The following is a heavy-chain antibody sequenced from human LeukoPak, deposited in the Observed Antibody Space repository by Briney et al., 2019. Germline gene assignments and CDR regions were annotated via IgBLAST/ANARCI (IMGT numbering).Heavy chain of an antibody. Sequence: GGSPRLSCAASGITFRSYGMHWVRQAPGKGLEWVAVISYDGSHKYYADSVKGRFSISRDNSKNTLYLQMNSLRADDTAVYYCAKGARGDTVTSIVGLNWFDPWGQGTLVTVSS. CDR3: AKGARGDTVTSIVGLNWFDP. D-gene: IGHD4-17*01. CDR1: GITFRSYG. CDR2: ISYDGSHK. J-gene: IGHJ5*02. V-gene: IGHV3-30*18.